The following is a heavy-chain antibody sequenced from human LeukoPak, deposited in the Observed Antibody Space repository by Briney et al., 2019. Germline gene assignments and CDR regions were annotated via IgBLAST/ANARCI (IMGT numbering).Heavy chain of an antibody. V-gene: IGHV3-21*01. Sequence: PGGSLRLSCAASGFTFSSYSMNWVRQAPGKGLEWVSSISSSSSYIYYADSVKGRFTISRDNAKNSLYLQMNSLRAEDTAVYYCARGQRWLQLGHYFDYWGQGTLVTVSS. CDR2: ISSSSSYI. CDR3: ARGQRWLQLGHYFDY. CDR1: GFTFSSYS. J-gene: IGHJ4*02. D-gene: IGHD5-24*01.